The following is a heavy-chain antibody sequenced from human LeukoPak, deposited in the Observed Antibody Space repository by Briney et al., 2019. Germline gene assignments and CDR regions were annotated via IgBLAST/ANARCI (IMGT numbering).Heavy chain of an antibody. D-gene: IGHD6-13*01. CDR1: GGSISSGGYY. Sequence: SETLSLTCTVSGGSISSGGYYWSWIRQPPGKGLEWIGDIYHSGSTYYNPSLKSRVTISVDRSKNQFSLKLSSVTAADTAVYYCARVPFPLAAAGTGLFDYWGQGTLVTVSS. CDR3: ARVPFPLAAAGTGLFDY. V-gene: IGHV4-30-2*01. CDR2: IYHSGST. J-gene: IGHJ4*02.